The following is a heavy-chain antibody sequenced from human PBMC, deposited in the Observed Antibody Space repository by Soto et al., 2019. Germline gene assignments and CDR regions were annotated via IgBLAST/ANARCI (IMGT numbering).Heavy chain of an antibody. D-gene: IGHD4-17*01. CDR2: INAGNGNT. Sequence: ASVKVSCKASGYTFTSYAMHWVRQAPGQRLEWMGWINAGNGNTKYSQKFQGRVTITRDTSASTAYMELSSLRSEDTAVYYCARLRGDYPNWFDPWGQGTLVTVSS. V-gene: IGHV1-3*01. CDR3: ARLRGDYPNWFDP. CDR1: GYTFTSYA. J-gene: IGHJ5*02.